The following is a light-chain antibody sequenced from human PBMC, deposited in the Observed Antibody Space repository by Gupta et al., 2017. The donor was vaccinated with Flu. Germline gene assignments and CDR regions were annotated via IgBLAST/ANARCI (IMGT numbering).Light chain of an antibody. CDR1: SSNIGTNY. Sequence: QSVLTQPPSASGTPGQGVTISCSGSSSNIGTNYVYWYQQFPGTAPKLLIYRNDQRPSGVPDRFSGSKSGTSASLAISGLRSEDEADYYCAAWDDSLGGRWGFGGGTKPTVL. V-gene: IGLV1-47*01. CDR3: AAWDDSLGGRWG. CDR2: RND. J-gene: IGLJ3*02.